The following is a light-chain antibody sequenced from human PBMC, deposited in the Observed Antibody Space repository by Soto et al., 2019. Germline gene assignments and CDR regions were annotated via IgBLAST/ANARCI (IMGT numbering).Light chain of an antibody. Sequence: EIVLTQSPGTLSLSPGERATLCCRASQTFSNSFLSWFQQIPGQAPRLLIYGASMRATGIPARFSGSGSGTEFSLTISSLQSEDFAVYYCQQYSKWPITFGQGTRLEIK. CDR3: QQYSKWPIT. V-gene: IGKV3-20*01. J-gene: IGKJ5*01. CDR2: GAS. CDR1: QTFSNSF.